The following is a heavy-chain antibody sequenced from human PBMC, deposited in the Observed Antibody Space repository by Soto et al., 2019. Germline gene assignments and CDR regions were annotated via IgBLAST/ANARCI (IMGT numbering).Heavy chain of an antibody. D-gene: IGHD4-17*01. Sequence: ASVKVSCKASGYTFTDLGITWVRQAPKQGLEWMGCISGKHGNTNYAQKIQGRVTLTADTSTSTAYMEMMALTSDDTGIYYCARSDYYEDTGTFEYWGQGTPVTVSS. CDR3: ARSDYYEDTGTFEY. J-gene: IGHJ4*02. V-gene: IGHV1-18*01. CDR2: ISGKHGNT. CDR1: GYTFTDLG.